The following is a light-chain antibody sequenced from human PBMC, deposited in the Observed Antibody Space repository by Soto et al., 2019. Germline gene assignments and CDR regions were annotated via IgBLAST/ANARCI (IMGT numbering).Light chain of an antibody. CDR2: ANI. V-gene: IGLV1-40*01. J-gene: IGLJ1*01. Sequence: QSVLTQPPSVSGAPGQRVTISCTGSSSNIGAGYDVHWYQQRPGAAPKLLISANINRPSGVPDRFSGSTSGTSASLAITGLQADDEGDYYCQSYDSTLSARYVFGTGTKLTVL. CDR1: SSNIGAGYD. CDR3: QSYDSTLSARYV.